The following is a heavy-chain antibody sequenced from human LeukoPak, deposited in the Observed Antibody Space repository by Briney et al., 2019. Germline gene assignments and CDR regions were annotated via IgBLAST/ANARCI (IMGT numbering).Heavy chain of an antibody. V-gene: IGHV3-30*18. CDR2: IPYDGSNK. Sequence: GRSLRLSCAASGFTFSSYGMHWVRQAPGKGLEWVAVIPYDGSNKYYADSVKGRFTISRDNSKNTLYLQMNSLRAEDTAVYYCAKESLNLVDYGDYPPDYWGQGTLVTVSS. CDR1: GFTFSSYG. D-gene: IGHD4-17*01. CDR3: AKESLNLVDYGDYPPDY. J-gene: IGHJ4*02.